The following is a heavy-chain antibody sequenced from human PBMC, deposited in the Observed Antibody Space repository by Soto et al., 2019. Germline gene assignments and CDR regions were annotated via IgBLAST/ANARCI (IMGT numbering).Heavy chain of an antibody. D-gene: IGHD7-27*01. V-gene: IGHV4-59*11. Sequence: QVQLQESGPGLVKPSDTLSLTCTVSGGSISNHYWSWIRQPPGKGLEWIGYIYYNGNTNYNPSIKSRVTMSVDTSKNQISLKLSSVTAADTAVYYCTRANWYSEYWGQVTLVTVSS. CDR2: IYYNGNT. CDR1: GGSISNHY. CDR3: TRANWYSEY. J-gene: IGHJ4*02.